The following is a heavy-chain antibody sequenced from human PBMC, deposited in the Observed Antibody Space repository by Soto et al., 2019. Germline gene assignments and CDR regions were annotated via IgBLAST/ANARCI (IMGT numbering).Heavy chain of an antibody. D-gene: IGHD2-2*01. CDR3: ARGECSSTSCYVYYYYGMDV. J-gene: IGHJ6*02. CDR1: GGTFSSYA. Sequence: QVQLVQSGAEVKKPGSSVKVSCKASGGTFSSYAISWVRQAPGQGLEWMGGIIPIFGTANYAQKFQGRVTITADESTSTDYMELSSLRSEDTAVYYCARGECSSTSCYVYYYYGMDVWGQGTTVTVSS. V-gene: IGHV1-69*19. CDR2: IIPIFGTA.